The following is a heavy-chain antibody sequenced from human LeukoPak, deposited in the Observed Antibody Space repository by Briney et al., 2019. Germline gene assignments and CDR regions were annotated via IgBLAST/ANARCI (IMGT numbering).Heavy chain of an antibody. CDR2: ISHSGSA. D-gene: IGHD3-10*01. CDR1: GGSFSSYY. Sequence: SETPSLTCAVYGGSFSSYYWNWIRQPPGKGLEWVGEISHSGSAIYTPSLKSRVIISVDKTKNQFSLKLSSVPAANTAVYYCAGCQAGTMVRRFFDYYYHYYGLDVWGKGTPVTVSS. V-gene: IGHV4-34*01. CDR3: AGCQAGTMVRRFFDYYYHYYGLDV. J-gene: IGHJ6*04.